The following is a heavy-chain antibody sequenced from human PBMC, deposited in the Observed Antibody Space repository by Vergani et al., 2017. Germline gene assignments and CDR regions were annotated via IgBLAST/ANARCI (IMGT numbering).Heavy chain of an antibody. CDR3: ESDTVTTFFGYLTAFDI. J-gene: IGHJ3*02. CDR2: INPYSGVT. Sequence: QVQLVQSGAEVKKPGASVKVSCKASGYTFTGYYMPWVRQAPGQGLEWMGWINPYSGVTHYAQKIQGSVTMTRDTSIRTAYMELSRLRSDDTAVYYCESDTVTTFFGYLTAFDIWGQGTMVTVSS. V-gene: IGHV1-2*02. CDR1: GYTFTGYY. D-gene: IGHD4-17*01.